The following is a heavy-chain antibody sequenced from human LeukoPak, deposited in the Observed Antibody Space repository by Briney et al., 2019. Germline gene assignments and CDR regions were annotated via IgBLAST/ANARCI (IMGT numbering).Heavy chain of an antibody. Sequence: PSETLSLTCTVPGGSISSYYWSWIRQPPGKGLDWIGYFYYSGSTNYNPSLKSRVTISVDTSKNQFSLKLSSVTAADTAVYYCARVSMRYCSSTSCYGGYYHYYMDVWGKGTTVTVSS. V-gene: IGHV4-59*01. CDR2: FYYSGST. CDR3: ARVSMRYCSSTSCYGGYYHYYMDV. CDR1: GGSISSYY. J-gene: IGHJ6*03. D-gene: IGHD2-2*01.